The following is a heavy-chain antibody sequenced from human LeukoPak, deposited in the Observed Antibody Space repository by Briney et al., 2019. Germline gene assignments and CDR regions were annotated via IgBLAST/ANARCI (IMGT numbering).Heavy chain of an antibody. CDR3: ARRCSSARCYQSGGLDV. CDR2: IYPGDSDT. Sequence: GESLKISCKGSGYSFTNYWIAWVRQMPGKGLEWMGLIYPGDSDTRYSPSFQGQVTISADKSISTAYLQWSSLKASDTAMYYCARRCSSARCYQSGGLDVWGQGTTVTVSS. CDR1: GYSFTNYW. D-gene: IGHD2-2*01. J-gene: IGHJ6*02. V-gene: IGHV5-51*01.